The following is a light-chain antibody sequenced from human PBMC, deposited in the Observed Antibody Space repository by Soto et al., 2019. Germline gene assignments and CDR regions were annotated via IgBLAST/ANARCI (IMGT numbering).Light chain of an antibody. J-gene: IGKJ1*01. CDR3: HHFGSSPQT. CDR1: QSVSSNH. V-gene: IGKV3-20*01. CDR2: GAS. Sequence: EIVLTQSPGTLSLSPGERATLSCRASQSVSSNHIAWYQQKPGQAPRLLIYGASSRATGIPDRFSGSGSGTDFTRSISRLEPEDFAVYFRHHFGSSPQTFGHGTKVEIK.